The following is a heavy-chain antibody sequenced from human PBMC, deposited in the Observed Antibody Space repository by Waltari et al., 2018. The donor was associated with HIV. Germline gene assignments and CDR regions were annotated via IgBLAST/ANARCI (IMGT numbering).Heavy chain of an antibody. CDR2: ISSGSSFS. CDR1: GFTFSSFS. D-gene: IGHD4-17*01. J-gene: IGHJ4*02. V-gene: IGHV3-21*01. CDR3: ARALTNFGGF. Sequence: EVQLVESGGGLVKPGGSLRLSCAGSGFTFSSFSMNWVRQAPGKGLEWVASISSGSSFSDYADSVKGRFTISRDNAKNSLYLQMKSLRVEDTALYYCARALTNFGGFWGQGTLVTVSS.